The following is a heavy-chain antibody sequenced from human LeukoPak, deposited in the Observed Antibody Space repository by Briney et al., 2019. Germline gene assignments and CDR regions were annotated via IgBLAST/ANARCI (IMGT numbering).Heavy chain of an antibody. V-gene: IGHV1-18*01. J-gene: IGHJ3*02. CDR1: GYTFTSYG. CDR3: ARVGDAENAFDI. D-gene: IGHD3-3*01. Sequence: ASVKVSCKASGYTFTSYGISWVRQAPGQGLEWMGWISAYNGNTNYAQKLQGRVTMTRDTSTSTVYMELSSLRSEDTAVYYCARVGDAENAFDIWGQGTMVTVSS. CDR2: ISAYNGNT.